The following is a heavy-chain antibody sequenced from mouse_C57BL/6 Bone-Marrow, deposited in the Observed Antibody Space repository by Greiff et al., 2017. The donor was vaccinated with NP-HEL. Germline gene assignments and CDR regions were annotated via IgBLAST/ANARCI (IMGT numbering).Heavy chain of an antibody. J-gene: IGHJ3*01. Sequence: VQLQQSGPELVKPGASVKISCKASGYSFTGYYMHWVKQSSEKSLEWIGEINPSTGGTSYNQKFKGKATLTVDKSSSTAYMQLKSLTSEDSAVYYCARWGLAWFAYWGQVTLVTVSA. CDR2: INPSTGGT. V-gene: IGHV1-43*01. D-gene: IGHD3-3*01. CDR1: GYSFTGYY. CDR3: ARWGLAWFAY.